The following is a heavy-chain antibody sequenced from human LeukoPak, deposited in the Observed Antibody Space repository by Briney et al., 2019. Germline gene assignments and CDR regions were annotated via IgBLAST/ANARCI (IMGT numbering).Heavy chain of an antibody. CDR1: GGSISSSSYY. J-gene: IGHJ4*02. D-gene: IGHD6-13*01. CDR2: IYYSGST. Sequence: SETLSLTCTVSGGSISSSSYYWGWIRQPPGKGLEWIGSIYYSGSTYYNPSLKSRVTISVDTSKNQFSLKLSSVTAADTAVYYCARRKRGIAAAGPFDYWGQGTLVTVSS. V-gene: IGHV4-39*07. CDR3: ARRKRGIAAAGPFDY.